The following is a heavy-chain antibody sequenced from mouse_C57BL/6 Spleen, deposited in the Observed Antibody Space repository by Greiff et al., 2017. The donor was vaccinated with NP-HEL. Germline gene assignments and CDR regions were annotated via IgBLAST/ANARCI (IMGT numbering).Heavy chain of an antibody. CDR1: GYTFTSYG. CDR3: ARWIMDDGYWGYAMDY. J-gene: IGHJ4*01. CDR2: IYPRSGNT. Sequence: QVQLKESGAELARPGASVKLSCKASGYTFTSYGISWVKQRTGQGLEWIGEIYPRSGNTYYNEKFKGKATLTADKSSSTAYMELRSLTSEDSAVYFCARWIMDDGYWGYAMDYWGQGTSVTVSS. D-gene: IGHD2-3*01. V-gene: IGHV1-81*01.